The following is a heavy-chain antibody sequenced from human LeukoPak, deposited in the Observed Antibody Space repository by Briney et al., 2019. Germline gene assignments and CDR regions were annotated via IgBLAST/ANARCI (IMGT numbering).Heavy chain of an antibody. Sequence: PGGSLRLSCAASGYTFTSDSMNWVRQAPGKGLEWVSYISDGGETIYYADSVKGRFTISRDNAKNSLYLQMNSLRAEDTAVYHCARDCGTTSCYDFPDFDYWGQGTLVTVSS. CDR3: ARDCGTTSCYDFPDFDY. J-gene: IGHJ4*02. D-gene: IGHD2-2*01. CDR2: ISDGGETI. V-gene: IGHV3-48*01. CDR1: GYTFTSDS.